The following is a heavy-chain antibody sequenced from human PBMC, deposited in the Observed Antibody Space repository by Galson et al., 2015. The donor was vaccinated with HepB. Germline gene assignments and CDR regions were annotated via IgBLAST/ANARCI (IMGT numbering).Heavy chain of an antibody. Sequence: SLRLSCAASGFTFSSYGMHWVRQAPGKGLEWVAIISYDGSDKYYADSVKGRFTISRDNSKNTLYLQMNSLRAEDTAVYYCAQGRYSHSSPHDFLDYWGQGTLVTVSS. J-gene: IGHJ4*02. CDR3: AQGRYSHSSPHDFLDY. CDR2: ISYDGSDK. V-gene: IGHV3-30*18. CDR1: GFTFSSYG. D-gene: IGHD6-6*01.